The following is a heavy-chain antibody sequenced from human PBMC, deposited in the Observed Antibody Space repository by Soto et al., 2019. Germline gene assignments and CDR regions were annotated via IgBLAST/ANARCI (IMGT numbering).Heavy chain of an antibody. D-gene: IGHD1-26*01. V-gene: IGHV4-34*01. J-gene: IGHJ1*01. CDR3: ARARYSGSYYSLGYFQH. CDR1: GGSFSGYY. Sequence: SETLSLTCAVYGGSFSGYYWSWIRQPPGKGLEWIGEINHSGSTNYNPSLKSRVTISVDTSKNQFSLKLSSVTAADTAVYYCARARYSGSYYSLGYFQHWGQGTLVTVSS. CDR2: INHSGST.